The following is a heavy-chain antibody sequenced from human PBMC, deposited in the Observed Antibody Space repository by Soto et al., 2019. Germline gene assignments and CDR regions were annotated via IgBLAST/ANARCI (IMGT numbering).Heavy chain of an antibody. Sequence: ASETLSLTCTVSGGSISSYYWSWIRQPPGKGLEWIGYIYYSGSTNYNPSLKSRVTISVDTSKNQFSLKLSSVTAADTAVYYCARDCSGGSCQEGHDAFDIWGQGTMVTVSS. V-gene: IGHV4-59*01. CDR3: ARDCSGGSCQEGHDAFDI. CDR1: GGSISSYY. J-gene: IGHJ3*02. CDR2: IYYSGST. D-gene: IGHD2-15*01.